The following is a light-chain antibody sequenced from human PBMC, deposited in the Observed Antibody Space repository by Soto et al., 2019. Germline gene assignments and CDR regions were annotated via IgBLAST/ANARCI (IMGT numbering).Light chain of an antibody. Sequence: EIVLTQSPATLSLSPGERATLSCRASQSVSSYLAWYQQKPGQAPRLLIYDASNRATGIPARFSGSGSGTDFTLTISGLEPEDFAVDYCQQRSNWPRFTFGPGTKGDIK. CDR1: QSVSSY. J-gene: IGKJ3*01. V-gene: IGKV3-11*01. CDR2: DAS. CDR3: QQRSNWPRFT.